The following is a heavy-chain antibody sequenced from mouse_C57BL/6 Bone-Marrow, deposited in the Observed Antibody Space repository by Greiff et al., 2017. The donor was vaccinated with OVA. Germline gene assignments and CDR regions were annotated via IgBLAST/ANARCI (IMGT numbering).Heavy chain of an antibody. CDR2: INYDGSST. V-gene: IGHV5-16*01. J-gene: IGHJ1*03. CDR1: GFTFSDYY. D-gene: IGHD2-14*01. Sequence: EVQLVESEGGLVQPGSSMKLSCTASGFTFSDYYMAWVRQVPEKGLEWVANINYDGSSTYYLDSLKSRFIISRDDAKNILYLQMSSLKSEDTATYYCAREGRYNWYFDVWGTGTTVTVSS. CDR3: AREGRYNWYFDV.